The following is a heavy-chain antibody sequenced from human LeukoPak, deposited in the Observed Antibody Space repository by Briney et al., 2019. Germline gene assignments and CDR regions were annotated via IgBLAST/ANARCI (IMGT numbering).Heavy chain of an antibody. D-gene: IGHD3-3*01. Sequence: QPGGSLRLSCAASGFTFSSYAMSWVRQAPGKGLEWVSAISGSGGSTYYADSVKGGFTISRDNSKNTLYLQMNSLRAEDTAVYYCANALSITIFGVPNMDVWGKGTTVTVSS. CDR1: GFTFSSYA. V-gene: IGHV3-23*01. CDR2: ISGSGGST. J-gene: IGHJ6*04. CDR3: ANALSITIFGVPNMDV.